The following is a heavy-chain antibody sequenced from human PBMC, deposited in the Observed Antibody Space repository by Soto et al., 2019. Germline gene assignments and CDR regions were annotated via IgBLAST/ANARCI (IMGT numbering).Heavy chain of an antibody. CDR2: INLSAGST. D-gene: IGHD5-12*01. CDR3: ARVSERWLQFNFDY. V-gene: IGHV1-46*01. J-gene: IGHJ4*02. CDR1: GHTFTSYY. Sequence: ASVKVSCKASGHTFTSYYMHWVRQAPGQGLEWIGIINLSAGSTSYAQKFQGRVTITRDTSTSTVYMDMSSLRSEDTAVYYCARVSERWLQFNFDYWGQGTLVTVSS.